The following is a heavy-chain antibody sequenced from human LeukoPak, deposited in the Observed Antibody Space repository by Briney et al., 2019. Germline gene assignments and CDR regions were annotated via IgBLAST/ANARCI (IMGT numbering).Heavy chain of an antibody. Sequence: SEALSLTCTVSGGSISSYYWSWIRQPPGKGLEWIGYIYYSGSTNYNPSLKSRVTISVDTSKNQFSLKLSSVAAADTAVYYCARRGCSYTYYFDYWGQGTLVTVSS. CDR3: ARRGCSYTYYFDY. J-gene: IGHJ4*02. CDR1: GGSISSYY. CDR2: IYYSGST. V-gene: IGHV4-59*12. D-gene: IGHD5-18*01.